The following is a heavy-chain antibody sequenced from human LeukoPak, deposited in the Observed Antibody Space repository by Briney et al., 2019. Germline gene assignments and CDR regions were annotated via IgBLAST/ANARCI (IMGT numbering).Heavy chain of an antibody. J-gene: IGHJ4*02. CDR3: ARDLSPVVRASPMGY. V-gene: IGHV3-30*03. D-gene: IGHD3-10*01. CDR1: GFTFSTYG. CDR2: ITYDGYYK. Sequence: GGSLRLSCAASGFTFSTYGMHWVRQAPGKGLEWVALITYDGYYKYYSDPVKGRFTISSDTSKNTLSLQMNSLRAEDTAVYYCARDLSPVVRASPMGYWGQGTLVTVSS.